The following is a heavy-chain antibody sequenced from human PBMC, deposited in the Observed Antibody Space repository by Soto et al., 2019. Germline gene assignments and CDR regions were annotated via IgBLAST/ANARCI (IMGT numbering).Heavy chain of an antibody. CDR2: ISTFNGET. D-gene: IGHD3-3*01. CDR3: ARDVGYYYFDC. V-gene: IGHV1-18*01. Sequence: ASGQVSCMASGYTIHTYGISWVRQAPGQGLEWMGWISTFNGETRYAQKFQARVTVTTDTSTTTGYMELRSLRSDDTAVYYGARDVGYYYFDCWGQGALVTVSS. CDR1: GYTIHTYG. J-gene: IGHJ4*02.